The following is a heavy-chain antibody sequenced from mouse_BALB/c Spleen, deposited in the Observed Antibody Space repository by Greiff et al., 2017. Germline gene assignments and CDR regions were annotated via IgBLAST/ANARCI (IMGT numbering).Heavy chain of an antibody. CDR1: GFTFSSFG. CDR3: ARRRGD. V-gene: IGHV5-17*02. CDR2: ISSGSSTI. Sequence: EVLLVESGGGLVQPGGSRKLSCAASGFTFSSFGMHWVRQAPEKGLEWVAYISSGSSTIYYADTVKGRFTISRDDPKNTLFLQKTSLRSEDTAMYYCARRRGDWGQGTLVTVSA. J-gene: IGHJ3*01.